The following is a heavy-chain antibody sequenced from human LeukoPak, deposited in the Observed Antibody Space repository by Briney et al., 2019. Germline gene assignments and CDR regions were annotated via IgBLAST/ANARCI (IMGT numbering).Heavy chain of an antibody. V-gene: IGHV4-34*01. Sequence: SETLSLTCTVSGGSLSGYYWSWLRQPAGKGLEWVGQIDPSGSINYNPSLKSRVTISVDTSKNQFSLKLSSVTAEDTAVYYGAGQGLSSAWYRRSGRFDYWGQGTLVTVSS. CDR1: GGSLSGYY. CDR2: IDPSGSI. D-gene: IGHD6-19*01. J-gene: IGHJ4*02. CDR3: AGQGLSSAWYRRSGRFDY.